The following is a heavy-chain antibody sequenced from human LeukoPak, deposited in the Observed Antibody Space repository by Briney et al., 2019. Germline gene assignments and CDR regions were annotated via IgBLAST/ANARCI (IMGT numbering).Heavy chain of an antibody. V-gene: IGHV6-1*01. Sequence: SQTLSLTCALPGDSFSSNSAAWNWIRQSPSRGLEWLGRTYYRSKWYNDYAVSVKSRITINPDTSKNQFSLQLNSVTPEDTAVYYCARAQNYYDSSGYYHDAFDIWGQGTMVTVSS. J-gene: IGHJ3*02. CDR1: GDSFSSNSAA. CDR3: ARAQNYYDSSGYYHDAFDI. D-gene: IGHD3-22*01. CDR2: TYYRSKWYN.